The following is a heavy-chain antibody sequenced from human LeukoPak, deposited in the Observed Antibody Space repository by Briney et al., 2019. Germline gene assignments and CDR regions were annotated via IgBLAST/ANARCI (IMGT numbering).Heavy chain of an antibody. CDR3: ARVVFVGPPRGYFDY. D-gene: IGHD2-8*01. V-gene: IGHV3-20*01. Sequence: GGSLRLSCAASGFTFSSYSMNWVRQAPGKGLEWVSGINWNGGSTVYADSVKGRFTISRDNAKNSLYLQMNSLRAEDTALYHCARVVFVGPPRGYFDYWGQGTLVTVSS. J-gene: IGHJ4*02. CDR2: INWNGGST. CDR1: GFTFSSYS.